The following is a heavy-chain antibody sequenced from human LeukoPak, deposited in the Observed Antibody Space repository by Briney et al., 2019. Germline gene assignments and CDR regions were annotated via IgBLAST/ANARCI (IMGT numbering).Heavy chain of an antibody. CDR2: ISYDGSNK. V-gene: IGHV3-30-3*01. CDR1: GFTFSSYA. J-gene: IGHJ6*02. CDR3: AKGRLLGAPWGMDV. D-gene: IGHD1-26*01. Sequence: PGGSLRLSCAASGFTFSSYAMHWVRQAPGKGLEWVAVISYDGSNKYYADSVKGRFTISRDNSKNTLYLQMNTLRVEDTAVCYCAKGRLLGAPWGMDVWGQGTTVTVSS.